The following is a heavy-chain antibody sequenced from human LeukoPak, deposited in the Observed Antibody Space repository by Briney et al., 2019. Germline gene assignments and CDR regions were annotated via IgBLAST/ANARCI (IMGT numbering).Heavy chain of an antibody. Sequence: PSETLSLTCTVSGGSISSGSYYWNWIRQPPGKGLEWIGYIYYEGSTKYNPSLNSRVTISVDTSKNQFSLKLTSVTAADTAVYYCASPSSSWLYFDYWSQGTLVTVSS. J-gene: IGHJ4*02. V-gene: IGHV4-61*01. CDR2: IYYEGST. CDR1: GGSISSGSYY. CDR3: ASPSSSWLYFDY. D-gene: IGHD6-13*01.